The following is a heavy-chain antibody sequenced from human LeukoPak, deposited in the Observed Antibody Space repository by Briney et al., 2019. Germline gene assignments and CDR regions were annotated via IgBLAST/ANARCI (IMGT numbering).Heavy chain of an antibody. D-gene: IGHD6-19*01. CDR2: IYPGDSDT. V-gene: IGHV5-51*01. CDR3: ARQPGYSSGWKQFDA. Sequence: GESLKISCKGSGYSFTSYWIGWVRQMPGKGLEWMGIIYPGDSDTRYSPSFQGQVTISADKSISTAYLQWSSLKASDTAMYYCARQPGYSSGWKQFDAWGQGTLVTVSS. CDR1: GYSFTSYW. J-gene: IGHJ5*02.